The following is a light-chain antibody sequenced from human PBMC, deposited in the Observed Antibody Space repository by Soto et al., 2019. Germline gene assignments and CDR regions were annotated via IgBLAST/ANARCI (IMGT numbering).Light chain of an antibody. V-gene: IGKV2-30*02. CDR1: QSLVHSDGIAY. J-gene: IGKJ5*01. CDR3: MQDTHWPIT. CDR2: KVS. Sequence: EVVMTQSPLSLPVTLGQPASISCRSNQSLVHSDGIAYFSWFQQRPGRSPRRLIYKVSNRDSGVPARFSGSGSGTDFALKISRVEAEDVGVYYCMQDTHWPITVGQGTRLESK.